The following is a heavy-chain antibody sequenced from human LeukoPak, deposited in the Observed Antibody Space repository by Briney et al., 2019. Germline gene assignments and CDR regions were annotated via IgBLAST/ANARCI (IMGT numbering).Heavy chain of an antibody. CDR1: GFTFSAYA. CDR3: ARDLHDYVAMDV. V-gene: IGHV3-23*01. J-gene: IGHJ6*02. D-gene: IGHD3-10*02. CDR2: IGSDNKP. Sequence: GGSLRLSCEASGFTFSAYAMTWVRQAPGKGLEWVSSIGSDNKPHYSESVKGRFAISRDNSKNTLFLQLNSLRAEDTALYYCARDLHDYVAMDVWGQGTTVTVSS.